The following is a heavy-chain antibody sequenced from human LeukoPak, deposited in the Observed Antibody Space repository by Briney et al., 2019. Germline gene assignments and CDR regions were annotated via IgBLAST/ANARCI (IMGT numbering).Heavy chain of an antibody. CDR3: ARLGYCSSTSCYAGSG. CDR2: IIPIFGTA. CDR1: GGTFSSYA. J-gene: IGHJ4*02. V-gene: IGHV1-69*13. Sequence: ASVKVSCKASGGTFSSYAISWVRQAPGQGLEWMGGIIPIFGTANYAQKFQGRVTITADESTSTAYMELSSLRSEDTAVYYCARLGYCSSTSCYAGSGWGQGTLATVSS. D-gene: IGHD2-2*01.